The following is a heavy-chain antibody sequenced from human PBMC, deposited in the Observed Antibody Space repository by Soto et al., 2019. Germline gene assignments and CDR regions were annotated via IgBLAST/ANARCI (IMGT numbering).Heavy chain of an antibody. Sequence: QVQLVQSGAEVKKPGSSVKVSCKASGGTFSRYSITWVRQAPGHGLEWIGRIIPIFGIASYAQKFQGRVTITADDSTSTAYMELSSLRSDDTAEYYCAREDRDRETGLVPAAIDGMDVWGQGTTVTVSS. D-gene: IGHD2-2*01. CDR2: IIPIFGIA. V-gene: IGHV1-69*08. J-gene: IGHJ6*02. CDR1: GGTFSRYS. CDR3: AREDRDRETGLVPAAIDGMDV.